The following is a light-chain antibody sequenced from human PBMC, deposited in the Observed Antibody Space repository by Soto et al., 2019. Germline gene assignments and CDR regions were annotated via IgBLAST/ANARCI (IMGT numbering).Light chain of an antibody. J-gene: IGLJ2*01. CDR1: SSNIRSNY. Sequence: QSVLTQPPSASGTPGQRVTISCSGSSSNIRSNYVHWYQQLPGTAPKLLIYRDNERPSGVPDRLSGSKSGTSASLAISGLRSEDKADYYCAAWDDSLNGVVFGGGTKLTVL. CDR3: AAWDDSLNGVV. CDR2: RDN. V-gene: IGLV1-47*01.